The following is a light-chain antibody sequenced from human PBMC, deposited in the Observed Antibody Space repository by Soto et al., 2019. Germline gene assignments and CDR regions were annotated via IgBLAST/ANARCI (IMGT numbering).Light chain of an antibody. CDR2: GAS. Sequence: IVLTQSPATLSLSPGERATLSCRASQSVSSYLAWYQQKPGQAPRLLIHGASTRAPGVPARFSGSGSGTEFTLTISSLQSEDFAVYYCQQYYKWPRTFGQRTKVDVK. CDR3: QQYYKWPRT. CDR1: QSVSSY. J-gene: IGKJ1*01. V-gene: IGKV3-15*01.